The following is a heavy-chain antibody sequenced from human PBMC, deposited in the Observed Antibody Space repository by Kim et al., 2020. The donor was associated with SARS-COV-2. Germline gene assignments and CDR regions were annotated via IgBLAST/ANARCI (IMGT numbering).Heavy chain of an antibody. CDR1: GYTFTSYA. D-gene: IGHD6-19*01. V-gene: IGHV7-4-1*02. J-gene: IGHJ4*02. CDR3: ARDIWGIAVAALEAVDY. CDR2: INTNTGNP. Sequence: ASVKVSCKASGYTFTSYAMNWVRQAPGQGLEWMGWINTNTGNPTYAQDFTGRFVFSLDTSVSTAYLQISSLKAEDTAVYYCARDIWGIAVAALEAVDYWGQGTLVTVSS.